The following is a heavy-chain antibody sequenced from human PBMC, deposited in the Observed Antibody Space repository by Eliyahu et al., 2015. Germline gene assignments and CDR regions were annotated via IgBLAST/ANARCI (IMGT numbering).Heavy chain of an antibody. D-gene: IGHD3-10*01. J-gene: IGHJ4*02. CDR3: ARGDYHGAGAYCDY. Sequence: GLEWVSGVSWHSVYIGYADSVKGRFTISRDNAKNSLYLQIDNLRTEDSALYYCARGDYHGAGAYCDYWGQGTLVTVSS. CDR2: VSWHSVYI. V-gene: IGHV3-9*01.